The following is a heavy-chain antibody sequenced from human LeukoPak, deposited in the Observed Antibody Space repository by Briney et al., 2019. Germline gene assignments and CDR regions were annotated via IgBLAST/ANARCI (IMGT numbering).Heavy chain of an antibody. Sequence: GGSLRLSCAASGFTFSSYEMNWVRQAPGKGLEWVSYISSSGSTIYYADSVKGRFTISRDNAKNSLYLQMNSLRAEDTAVYYCARDYRELWFGELLSSIYYYYYMDVWGKGTTVTVSS. D-gene: IGHD3-10*01. CDR2: ISSSGSTI. CDR1: GFTFSSYE. CDR3: ARDYRELWFGELLSSIYYYYYMDV. V-gene: IGHV3-48*03. J-gene: IGHJ6*03.